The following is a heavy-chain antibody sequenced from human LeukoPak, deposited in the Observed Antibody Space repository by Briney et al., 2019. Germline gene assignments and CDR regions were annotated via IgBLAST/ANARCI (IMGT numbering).Heavy chain of an antibody. V-gene: IGHV4-34*01. CDR2: INHSGST. CDR3: ARDGALGY. J-gene: IGHJ4*02. CDR1: GGSFSGYY. D-gene: IGHD3-16*01. Sequence: PSETLSLTCAVYGGSFSGYYWSWIRQPPGKGLEWIGEINHSGSTNYNPSLKSRVTISVDTSKNQFSLKLSSVTAADTAVYYCARDGALGYWGQGTLVTVSS.